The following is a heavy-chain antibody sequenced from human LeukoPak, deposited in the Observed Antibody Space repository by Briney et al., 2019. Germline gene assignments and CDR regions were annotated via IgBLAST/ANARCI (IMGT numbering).Heavy chain of an antibody. CDR2: ISGSGGST. Sequence: RPGGSLRLSCAASGFTFSSYAMSWVRQAPGKGLEWVSAISGSGGSTYYADSVKGRFTISRDNSKNTLYLQMNSLRAEDTAVYYCATGRITMIVVVITGYFQHRGQGTLVTVSS. J-gene: IGHJ1*01. CDR3: ATGRITMIVVVITGYFQH. CDR1: GFTFSSYA. D-gene: IGHD3-22*01. V-gene: IGHV3-23*01.